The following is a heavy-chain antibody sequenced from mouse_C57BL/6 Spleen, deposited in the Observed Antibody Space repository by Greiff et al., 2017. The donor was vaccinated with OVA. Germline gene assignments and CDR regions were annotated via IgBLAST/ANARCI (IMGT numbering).Heavy chain of an antibody. CDR3: ARGGGYGSSYGDYFDY. CDR1: GFTFSDYY. Sequence: EVQLLESEGGLVQPGSSMKLSCTASGFTFSDYYMAWVRQVPEKGLEWVANINYDGSSTYYLDSLKSRFIISRDNTNNILYLQMSSLKSEDTATYYCARGGGYGSSYGDYFDYWGQGTTLTVSS. D-gene: IGHD1-1*01. V-gene: IGHV5-16*01. CDR2: INYDGSST. J-gene: IGHJ2*01.